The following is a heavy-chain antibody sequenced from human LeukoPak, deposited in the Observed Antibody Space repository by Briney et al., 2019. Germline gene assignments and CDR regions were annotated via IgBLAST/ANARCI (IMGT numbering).Heavy chain of an antibody. CDR1: GFTFDDFG. D-gene: IGHD6-19*01. J-gene: IGHJ4*02. Sequence: GGSLRLSCAASGFTFDDFGMNWVRHAPGKGLEWVSAINWNGGSTVYADSVKGRFTISRDSAKNSLYLQINGLRAEDTALYYCARGVAYGSGGGFDYWGQGTLVTVSS. CDR3: ARGVAYGSGGGFDY. V-gene: IGHV3-20*04. CDR2: INWNGGST.